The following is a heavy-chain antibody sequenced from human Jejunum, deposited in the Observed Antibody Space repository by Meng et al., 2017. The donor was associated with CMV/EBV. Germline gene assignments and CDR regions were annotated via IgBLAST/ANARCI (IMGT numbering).Heavy chain of an antibody. CDR2: IYYSGTT. CDR1: GGSISSTTSY. Sequence: TVSGGSISSTTSYWGWIRQPPGKGLEWIGDIYYSGTTYYNPSLKSRLTISLDTSKNHFSLRLSSVTAADTALYYCARSSTSGFDPWGQGTLVTVSS. D-gene: IGHD2-2*01. CDR3: ARSSTSGFDP. V-gene: IGHV4-39*07. J-gene: IGHJ5*02.